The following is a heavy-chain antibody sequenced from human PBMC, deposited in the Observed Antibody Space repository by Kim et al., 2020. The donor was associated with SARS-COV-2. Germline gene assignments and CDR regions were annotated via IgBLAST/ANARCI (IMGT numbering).Heavy chain of an antibody. Sequence: PPLKRRVTISVDTSKNQFSLKLSSVTAADTAVYYCARDRVEMATIFYFDYWGQGTLVTVSS. D-gene: IGHD5-12*01. J-gene: IGHJ4*02. CDR3: ARDRVEMATIFYFDY. V-gene: IGHV4-39*07.